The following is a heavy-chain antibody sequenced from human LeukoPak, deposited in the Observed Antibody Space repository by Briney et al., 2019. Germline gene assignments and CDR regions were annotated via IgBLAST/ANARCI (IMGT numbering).Heavy chain of an antibody. CDR1: GFTFSSYG. V-gene: IGHV3-33*01. CDR2: IWYDGSNK. D-gene: IGHD3-16*01. Sequence: GGSLRLSCAASGFTFSSYGMHWVRQAPGKGLEWVAVIWYDGSNKYYADSVKGRFTISRDNSENTLYLQMNSLRAEDTAVYYCAREGELNWFDPWGQGTLVTVSS. CDR3: AREGELNWFDP. J-gene: IGHJ5*02.